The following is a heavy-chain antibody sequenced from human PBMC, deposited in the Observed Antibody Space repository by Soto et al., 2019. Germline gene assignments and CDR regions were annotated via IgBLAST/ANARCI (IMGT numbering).Heavy chain of an antibody. CDR1: GGTFSSYA. J-gene: IGHJ5*02. CDR2: IIPIFGTA. CDR3: ASRRTTVVTHWFDT. Sequence: SVKVSCKASGGTFSSYAISWVRQAPGQGLEWMGGIIPIFGTANYAQKFQGRVTITADESTSTAYMELSSLRSEDTAVYYCASRRTTVVTHWFDTWGQGTLVTVSS. D-gene: IGHD4-17*01. V-gene: IGHV1-69*13.